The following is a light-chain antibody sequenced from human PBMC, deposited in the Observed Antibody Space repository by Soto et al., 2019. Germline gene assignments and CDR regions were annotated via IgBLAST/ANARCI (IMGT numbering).Light chain of an antibody. CDR1: QSVSIK. CDR3: QQYGSAFT. CDR2: GAS. Sequence: EVVLTQSPATLSVSPGERATLYCRASQSVSIKLAWYQQKPGQAPRLLICGASSRATGIPDRFSGSGSGTDFTLTISRLEPEDFAVYYCQQYGSAFTFGPGTKVDI. J-gene: IGKJ3*01. V-gene: IGKV3-20*01.